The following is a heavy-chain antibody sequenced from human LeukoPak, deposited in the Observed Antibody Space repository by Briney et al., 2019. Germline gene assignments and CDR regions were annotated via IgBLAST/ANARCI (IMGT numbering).Heavy chain of an antibody. CDR3: ARRGDYFDF. CDR2: IFTSGST. J-gene: IGHJ4*02. Sequence: SETLSLTCTVSGGSISYNYWSWIRQPAGKGLEWVGRIFTSGSTNYNPSLRSRVTMSVDTSKNQFSLKLSSVTAADTAVYYCARRGDYFDFWGQGTLVTVSS. V-gene: IGHV4-4*07. CDR1: GGSISYNY.